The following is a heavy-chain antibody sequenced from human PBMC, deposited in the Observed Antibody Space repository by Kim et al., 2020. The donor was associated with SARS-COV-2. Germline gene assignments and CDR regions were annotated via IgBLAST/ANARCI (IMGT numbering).Heavy chain of an antibody. Sequence: SETLSLTCSVSDGTIADYYWSWIRQSPGKGLEWIGYAFYTGSTNFNPSLKSRVTISVDTSKNQFSLKLNSVTAADTAVYYCARDHGGTTVTWASATSSNWFDAWGQGMLVTVPP. CDR1: DGTIADYY. CDR2: AFYTGST. J-gene: IGHJ5*02. V-gene: IGHV4-59*13. CDR3: ARDHGGTTVTWASATSSNWFDA. D-gene: IGHD4-17*01.